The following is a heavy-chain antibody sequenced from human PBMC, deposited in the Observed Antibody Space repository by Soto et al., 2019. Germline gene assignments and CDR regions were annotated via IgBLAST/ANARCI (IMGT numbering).Heavy chain of an antibody. CDR2: IYYSGST. Sequence: SETLSLTCSVSGGSISSYYWSWIRQPPGKGLEWIGYIYYSGSTNYNPSLKSRVTISVDTSKNQFSLKLSSVTAADTAVYYCARAEGYMDVWGKGTTVTVSS. CDR3: ARAEGYMDV. CDR1: GGSISSYY. J-gene: IGHJ6*03. V-gene: IGHV4-59*01.